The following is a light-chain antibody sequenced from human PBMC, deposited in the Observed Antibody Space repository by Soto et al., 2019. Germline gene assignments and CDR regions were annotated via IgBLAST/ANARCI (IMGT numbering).Light chain of an antibody. CDR1: SSDFGAYDY. Sequence: QSALAQPASVSGSPGQSITISCTGSSSDFGAYDYISWYQQHPGKAPKLIIYDVSYRPSGVSNRFSGSKSDNTASLTISGLQAEDEAVYYCSSYATYSTDVLFGGGTKVTVL. V-gene: IGLV2-14*03. J-gene: IGLJ2*01. CDR2: DVS. CDR3: SSYATYSTDVL.